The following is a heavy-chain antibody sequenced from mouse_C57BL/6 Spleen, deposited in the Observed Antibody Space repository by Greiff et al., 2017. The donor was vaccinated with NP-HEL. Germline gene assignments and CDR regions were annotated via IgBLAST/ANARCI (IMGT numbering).Heavy chain of an antibody. CDR2: IDPSDIYT. CDR3: ARWYYGSPYWYFDV. J-gene: IGHJ1*03. CDR1: GYTFTSYW. Sequence: VQLQQPGAELVKPGASVKLSCKASGYTFTSYWMQWVKQRPGQGLEWIGEIDPSDIYTNYNQKFKGKATLTVDTSSSTAYMQLSSLTSEDSAVYYCARWYYGSPYWYFDVWGTGTTVTVSS. D-gene: IGHD1-1*01. V-gene: IGHV1-50*01.